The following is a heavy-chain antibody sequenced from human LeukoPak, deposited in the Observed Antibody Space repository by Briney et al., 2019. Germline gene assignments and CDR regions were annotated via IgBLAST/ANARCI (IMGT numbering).Heavy chain of an antibody. J-gene: IGHJ4*02. V-gene: IGHV3-30*18. Sequence: GGSLTLSCAASGFTFSSYGMHWVRHAPGKGPEWVAAISHDEITTYYADSVKGRFTISRDNFKNTVYLQMNSLRVEDTAVYYCAKDTDLRRWVDYWGQGTQVTVSS. CDR2: ISHDEITT. D-gene: IGHD4-23*01. CDR3: AKDTDLRRWVDY. CDR1: GFTFSSYG.